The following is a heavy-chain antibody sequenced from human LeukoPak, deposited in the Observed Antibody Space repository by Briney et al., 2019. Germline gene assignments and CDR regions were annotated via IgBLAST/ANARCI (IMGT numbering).Heavy chain of an antibody. V-gene: IGHV4-38-2*02. D-gene: IGHD3-10*01. CDR1: GMSITSRHY. CDR2: TSHSDSP. Sequence: SETLSLTCSVSGMSITSRHYWGWIRQPPGKGLEWIGSTSHSDSPYYNPSLESRVTISLDTSRNQFSLKLTSVTAADTAVYYCAGSHYYGSGSYYKLPDYYGMDVWGQGTTVTVSS. CDR3: AGSHYYGSGSYYKLPDYYGMDV. J-gene: IGHJ6*02.